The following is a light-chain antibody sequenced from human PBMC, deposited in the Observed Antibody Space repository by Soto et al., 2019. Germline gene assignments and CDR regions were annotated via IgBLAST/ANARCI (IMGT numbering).Light chain of an antibody. J-gene: IGLJ1*01. CDR2: TDD. Sequence: QSVLTQPPAASGIPGPRMTISCSGSRSNIGTNTVNWYRQLAGAAPKLLIHTDDQRPSGVPDRFSGSKSGTSASLAISGLQSDDEADYFCVAWDDSRTGYVFGPGTKVTAL. CDR3: VAWDDSRTGYV. CDR1: RSNIGTNT. V-gene: IGLV1-44*01.